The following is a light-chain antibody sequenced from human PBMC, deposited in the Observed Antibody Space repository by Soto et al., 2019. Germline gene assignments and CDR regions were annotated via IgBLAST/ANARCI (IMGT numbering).Light chain of an antibody. CDR3: SSYAGDSTSVV. V-gene: IGLV2-23*01. CDR1: SSDVGSYNL. CDR2: EAN. Sequence: QSALTQPASVSGSPGQSITISCTGTSSDVGSYNLVSWYQQHPGKAPKLMIYEANKRPSGVSDRFSGSKSGNTASLTISGLQAEDEAEYYCSSYAGDSTSVVFGGGTKVTVL. J-gene: IGLJ2*01.